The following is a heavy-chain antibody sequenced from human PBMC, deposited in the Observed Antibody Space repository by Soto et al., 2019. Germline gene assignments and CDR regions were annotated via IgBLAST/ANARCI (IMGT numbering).Heavy chain of an antibody. V-gene: IGHV3-48*03. D-gene: IGHD6-13*01. CDR1: GFTFISYE. CDR3: ARSAAGKGDY. J-gene: IGHJ4*02. Sequence: GGSLRLSCAASGFTFISYEMNWVRQAPGKGLEWVSYISSSGSTIYYADSVKGRFTISRDNAKNSLYLQMNSLRAEDTAVYYCARSAAGKGDYWGQGTLVTVSS. CDR2: ISSSGSTI.